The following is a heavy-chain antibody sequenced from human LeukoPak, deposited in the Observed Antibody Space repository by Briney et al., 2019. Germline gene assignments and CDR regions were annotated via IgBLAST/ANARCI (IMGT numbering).Heavy chain of an antibody. V-gene: IGHV3-23*01. CDR2: ISGGADST. CDR3: AKVPYDILSF. CDR1: GFIFSNYA. J-gene: IGHJ4*02. D-gene: IGHD3-9*01. Sequence: GGSLRLSCAASGFIFSNYAMGWVRQAPGKGLEWVSSISGGADSTYYADSVKGRFTISRDNSKNTLCLQLSSLRGEDTAVYYCAKVPYDILSFWGQGTLVTVSS.